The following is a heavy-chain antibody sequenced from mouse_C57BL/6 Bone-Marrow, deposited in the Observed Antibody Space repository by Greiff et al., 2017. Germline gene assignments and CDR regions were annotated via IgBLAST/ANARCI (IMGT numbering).Heavy chain of an antibody. J-gene: IGHJ1*03. V-gene: IGHV1-81*01. Sequence: VQLKESGAELARPGASVKLSCKASGYTFTSYGISWVKQRTGQGLEWIGDIYPRSGNTYYNEKFKGKATLTADKSSSTAYMELRSLTSEDSAVCCCEQYYGGNSWYSDVWGTGTTVTVSS. CDR1: GYTFTSYG. CDR3: EQYYGGNSWYSDV. CDR2: IYPRSGNT. D-gene: IGHD1-1*01.